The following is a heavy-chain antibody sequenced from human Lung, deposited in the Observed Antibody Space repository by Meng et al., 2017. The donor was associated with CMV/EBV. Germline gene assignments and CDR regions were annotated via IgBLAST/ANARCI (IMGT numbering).Heavy chain of an antibody. CDR3: ARGINGGCGD. D-gene: IGHD4-23*01. V-gene: IGHV6-1*01. CDR2: TYYRPKWYH. Sequence: VQLHQSGPGLMKPLQTPHLTCAISGDIVSSNSAAWHWIRQSPSRGLEWLGRTYYRPKWYHEYAVSVKSRITISPDTPKNQFSLQLNSMTPEDTAVYYGARGINGGCGDWGQGTLVTVSS. J-gene: IGHJ4*02. CDR1: GDIVSSNSAA.